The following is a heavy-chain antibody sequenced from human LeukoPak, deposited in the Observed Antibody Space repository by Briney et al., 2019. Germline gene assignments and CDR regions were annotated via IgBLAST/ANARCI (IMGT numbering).Heavy chain of an antibody. D-gene: IGHD6-19*01. V-gene: IGHV4-61*02. CDR2: IYTSGST. CDR3: ARDGAGPVDY. Sequence: SQTLSLTCTVSGGSISSGSYYWSWIRQPAGKGLEWIGRIYTSGSTNYNPSLKSRVTISVDTSKNQFSLKLSSVTAADTAVYYCARDGAGPVDYWGQGTLVTVSS. CDR1: GGSISSGSYY. J-gene: IGHJ4*02.